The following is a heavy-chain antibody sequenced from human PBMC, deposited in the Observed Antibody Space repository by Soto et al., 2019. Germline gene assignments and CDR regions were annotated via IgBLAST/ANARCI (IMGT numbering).Heavy chain of an antibody. CDR2: LSGSGITT. V-gene: IGHV3-23*01. J-gene: IGHJ4*02. CDR1: GFTFSNYA. D-gene: IGHD3-16*02. Sequence: PGGSLRLSCAASGFTFSNYAMSWVRQAPGKGLEWVSGLSGSGITTYYADSVEGRSTISRDNSKNTLYLQMNSLRAEDTAVYYCANYLETYRITSTFAGVICHFDYWGQGTLVTVSS. CDR3: ANYLETYRITSTFAGVICHFDY.